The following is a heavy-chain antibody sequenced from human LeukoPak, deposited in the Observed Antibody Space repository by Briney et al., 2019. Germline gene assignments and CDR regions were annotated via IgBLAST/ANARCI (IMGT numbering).Heavy chain of an antibody. Sequence: SETLSLTCAVYGGSFSGYYWSWIRQPPGKGLEWIGEINHSGSTNYNPSLKSRVTISVDTSKNQFSLKLSSVTAADTAVYYCARATYYYDSSGYYRHNQDIWGQGTMVTVSS. CDR1: GGSFSGYY. V-gene: IGHV4-34*01. D-gene: IGHD3-22*01. CDR2: INHSGST. CDR3: ARATYYYDSSGYYRHNQDI. J-gene: IGHJ3*02.